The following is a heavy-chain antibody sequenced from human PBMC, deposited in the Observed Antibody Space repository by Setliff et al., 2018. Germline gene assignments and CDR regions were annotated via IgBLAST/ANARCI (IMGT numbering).Heavy chain of an antibody. CDR1: GGSFSSYY. V-gene: IGHV4-59*01. CDR2: IQKSGGT. D-gene: IGHD3-3*01. J-gene: IGHJ6*02. Sequence: PSETLSLTCTVYGGSFSSYYWSWIRQPPGKGLESIGYIQKSGGTNYNPALKSRVTISVDTSTNQFSLKLRSVAAADTAVYYCARLSWNGLRYYGLDVWGQGTTVTVSS. CDR3: ARLSWNGLRYYGLDV.